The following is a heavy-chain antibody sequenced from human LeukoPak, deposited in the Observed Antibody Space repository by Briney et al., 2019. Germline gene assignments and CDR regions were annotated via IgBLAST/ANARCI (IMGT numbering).Heavy chain of an antibody. CDR1: GGSISSTHW. CDR2: IYHSGST. J-gene: IGHJ2*01. V-gene: IGHV4-4*02. CDR3: ARDLHGGNSFTSDWYFDL. D-gene: IGHD4-23*01. Sequence: SGTLSLTCDVSGGSISSTHWWSWVRQPPGKGLEWIGEIYHSGSTNYNPSLKSRVTISVDKSKNQFSLKLSSVTAAGTAVYYCARDLHGGNSFTSDWYFDLWGRGTLVTVSS.